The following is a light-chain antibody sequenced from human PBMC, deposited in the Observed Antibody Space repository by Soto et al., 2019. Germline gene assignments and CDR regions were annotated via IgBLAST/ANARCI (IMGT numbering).Light chain of an antibody. CDR1: QDINNY. Sequence: DIQMTQSPSSLSASVGDRVTITCRASQDINNYLGWYQQKPGEVPKLLIYGASTLHSGVPSRFSGSGSGTEFTLTISRLQADDVATYYCQRYNSAPSPSWTFGQGTKVDIK. J-gene: IGKJ1*01. CDR2: GAS. CDR3: QRYNSAPSPSWT. V-gene: IGKV1-27*01.